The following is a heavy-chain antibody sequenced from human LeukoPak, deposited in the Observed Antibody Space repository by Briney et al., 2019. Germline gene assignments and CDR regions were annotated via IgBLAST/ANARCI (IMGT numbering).Heavy chain of an antibody. CDR3: ARHKVDDYGDYSLDY. Sequence: SQTLSLTCTVSGAPISSGNYYWSLIRQSAGKGLEWIGYIYYSGSTNYNPSLKSRVTISVDTSKNRFSLKLSSVTAADTAVYYCARHKVDDYGDYSLDYWGQGTLVTVSS. D-gene: IGHD4-17*01. J-gene: IGHJ4*02. CDR1: GAPISSGNYY. V-gene: IGHV4-61*09. CDR2: IYYSGST.